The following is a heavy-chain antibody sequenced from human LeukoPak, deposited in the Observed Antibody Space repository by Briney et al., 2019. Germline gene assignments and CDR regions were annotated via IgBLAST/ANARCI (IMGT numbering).Heavy chain of an antibody. CDR3: ATLNGDY. Sequence: SETLSLTCAVYGGSFSGYYWSWIRQPPGKGLEWIGYIYYSGSTNYNPSLKSRVTISVDTSKNQFSLKLSSVTAADTAVYYCATLNGDYWGQGTLVTVSS. V-gene: IGHV4-59*01. CDR1: GGSFSGYY. CDR2: IYYSGST. J-gene: IGHJ4*02. D-gene: IGHD2-8*01.